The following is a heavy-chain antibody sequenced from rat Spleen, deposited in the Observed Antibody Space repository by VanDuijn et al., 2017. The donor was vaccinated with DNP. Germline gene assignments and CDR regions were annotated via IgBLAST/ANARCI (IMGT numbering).Heavy chain of an antibody. CDR3: ARHDYDRPNDFYGMDV. CDR1: GFTFSDYN. V-gene: IGHV5S10*01. CDR2: IIYDGSRT. Sequence: EVQLVESGGGLVQPGRSLKLSCAASGFTFSDYNMAWVRQAPKKGLEWVATIIYDGSRTYYRDSVKGRFTISRDNAKSTLYLQMDRLRSEDTATYYCARHDYDRPNDFYGMDVWGQGTSVIVSS. D-gene: IGHD1-12*01. J-gene: IGHJ4*01.